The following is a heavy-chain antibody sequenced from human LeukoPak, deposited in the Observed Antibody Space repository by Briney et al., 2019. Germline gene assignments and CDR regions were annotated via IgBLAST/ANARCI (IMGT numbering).Heavy chain of an antibody. J-gene: IGHJ4*02. CDR2: IYSGGST. CDR3: ARGENYDFWSGYXXIDY. D-gene: IGHD3-3*01. CDR1: GFTVSSSY. V-gene: IGHV3-66*02. Sequence: PGGSLRLSCAASGFTVSSSYMSWVRQAPGKGLEWVSVIYSGGSTYYADSVKGRFIISRDNSKNTLSLQMNSLRAEDPAVYYCARGENYDFWSGYXXIDYWGQGTLVTVSS.